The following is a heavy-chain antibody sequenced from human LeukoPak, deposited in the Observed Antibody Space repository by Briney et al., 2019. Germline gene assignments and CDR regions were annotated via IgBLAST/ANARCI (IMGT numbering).Heavy chain of an antibody. D-gene: IGHD1-20*01. CDR2: IGGSGVST. J-gene: IGHJ3*02. Sequence: GGSLRLSCAASGFTFSAYAMSWVRQAPGKGLEWVSFIGGSGVSTWYANSVKGRFTFSRDNSKNTLYLQMNSLRAEDTAIYYCAKVITGAPPRRGAFDIWSQGTMVAVSS. CDR1: GFTFSAYA. V-gene: IGHV3-23*01. CDR3: AKVITGAPPRRGAFDI.